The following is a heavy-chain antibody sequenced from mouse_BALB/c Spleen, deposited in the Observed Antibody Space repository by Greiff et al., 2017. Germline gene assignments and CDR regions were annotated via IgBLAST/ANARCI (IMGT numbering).Heavy chain of an antibody. Sequence: VQVVESGPGLVAPSQSLSITCTVSGFSLTGYGVNWVRQPPGKGLEWLGMIWGDGSTDYNSAIKSRLSISKDNSKSQVFLKMNSLQTDDTARYYCAREYCGSSYYAMDYWGQGTSVTVSS. CDR3: AREYCGSSYYAMDY. CDR2: IWGDGST. V-gene: IGHV2-6-7*01. D-gene: IGHD1-1*01. CDR1: GFSLTGYG. J-gene: IGHJ4*01.